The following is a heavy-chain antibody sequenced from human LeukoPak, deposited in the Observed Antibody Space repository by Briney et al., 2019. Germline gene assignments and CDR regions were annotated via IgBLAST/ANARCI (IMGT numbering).Heavy chain of an antibody. CDR1: GYTFTSYD. CDR3: ARGLYGYGGNSAYYYYYYYMDV. Sequence: ASVKVSCKASGYTFTSYDINWVRQATGQGLEWMGWMNPNSGNTGYAQKFQGRVTITRSTSISTAYMELSSLRSEDTAVYYCARGLYGYGGNSAYYYYYYYMDVWGKGTTVTVSS. CDR2: MNPNSGNT. J-gene: IGHJ6*03. D-gene: IGHD4-23*01. V-gene: IGHV1-8*03.